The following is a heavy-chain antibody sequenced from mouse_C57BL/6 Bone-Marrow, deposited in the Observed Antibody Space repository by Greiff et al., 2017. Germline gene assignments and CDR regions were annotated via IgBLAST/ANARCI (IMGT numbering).Heavy chain of an antibody. V-gene: IGHV1-81*01. CDR1: GYTFTSSG. J-gene: IGHJ3*01. CDR3: ARSWVYDVWFAY. Sequence: VQLQQSGAELARPGASVKLSCKASGYTFTSSGIRWVKQRTGQGLEWIGKIYPRSGNTYYNEKFKGKATLTADKSSHPAYMELSSLTSECVAVDYCARSWVYDVWFAYWGQGTLVTVSA. CDR2: IYPRSGNT. D-gene: IGHD2-12*01.